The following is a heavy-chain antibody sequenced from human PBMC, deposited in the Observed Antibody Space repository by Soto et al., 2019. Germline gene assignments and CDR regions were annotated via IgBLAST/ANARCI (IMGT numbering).Heavy chain of an antibody. CDR2: IYHSGST. D-gene: IGHD3-3*01. CDR1: GYSISSTYF. V-gene: IGHV4-38-2*02. CDR3: AREKESAPEV. Sequence: PSETLSLTCAVSGYSISSTYFWAWIRQPPGKGLEWIGSIYHSGSTFYTPSLKSRVTISVDTSKNQFSLRLNSVTAADTAVYYCAREKESAPEVWGQGILVTVSS. J-gene: IGHJ4*02.